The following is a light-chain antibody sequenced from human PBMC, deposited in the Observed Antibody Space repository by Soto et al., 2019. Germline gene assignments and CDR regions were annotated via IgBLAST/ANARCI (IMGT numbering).Light chain of an antibody. J-gene: IGKJ5*01. V-gene: IGKV2-30*02. CDR1: QSLVHSDGIAY. CDR3: MQGTHWPIT. Sequence: DVVMTQCPLSRPVTLGQPASISCRSNQSLVHSDGIAYFSWFQQRPGRSPRRLIYKVSNRDYGVPARFSGSGSGTDFALKISRVEAEDVGVYYRMQGTHWPITFGQGTRLEIK. CDR2: KVS.